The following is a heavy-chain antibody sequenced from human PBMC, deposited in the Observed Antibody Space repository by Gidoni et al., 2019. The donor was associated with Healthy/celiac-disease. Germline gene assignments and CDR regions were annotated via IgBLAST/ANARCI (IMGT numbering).Heavy chain of an antibody. CDR3: TTDPTFTLSLWELPFDI. CDR2: IKSKTDGGTT. J-gene: IGHJ3*02. CDR1: GFTFSNAW. Sequence: EVQLVESGGGLVTPGGSLRLSCAAAGFTFSNAWMRWVRQAPGKGLEWVGRIKSKTDGGTTDYAAPVKGRFTISRDDSKNTLYLQMNSLKTEDTAVYYCTTDPTFTLSLWELPFDIWGQGTMVTVSS. V-gene: IGHV3-15*01. D-gene: IGHD1-26*01.